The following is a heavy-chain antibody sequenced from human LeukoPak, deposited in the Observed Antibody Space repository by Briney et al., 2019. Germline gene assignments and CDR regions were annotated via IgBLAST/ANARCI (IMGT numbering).Heavy chain of an antibody. J-gene: IGHJ6*03. CDR1: GFTFSSYW. V-gene: IGHV3-74*01. D-gene: IGHD5-24*01. CDR2: INSDGSST. Sequence: GGSLRLSCAASGFTFSSYWMHWVRQAPGKGLVWVSRINSDGSSTSYADSVKGRFTISRDNAKNTLYLQMNSLRAEDTAVYYCARENQMATAYYCYYMDVWGKGTTVTVSS. CDR3: ARENQMATAYYCYYMDV.